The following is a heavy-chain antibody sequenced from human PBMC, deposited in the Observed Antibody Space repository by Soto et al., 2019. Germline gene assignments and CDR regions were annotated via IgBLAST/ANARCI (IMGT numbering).Heavy chain of an antibody. V-gene: IGHV4-30-4*02. CDR2: ISNSGTA. CDR1: GGSISSGDYY. J-gene: IGHJ6*02. CDR3: ARDAWPGFRGVLISGRWHV. D-gene: IGHD3-10*01. Sequence: SDTLSLTCTVSGGSISSGDYYWSWIRQPPGKGLEWIGYISNSGTAYYNPSLKSRVTISVDTSKNQFSLKLSSVTVADTAVYSCARDAWPGFRGVLISGRWHVWGQGHRVTV.